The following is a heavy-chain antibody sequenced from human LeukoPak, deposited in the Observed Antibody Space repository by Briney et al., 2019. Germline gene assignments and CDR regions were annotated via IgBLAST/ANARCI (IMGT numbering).Heavy chain of an antibody. V-gene: IGHV3-21*01. J-gene: IGHJ4*02. D-gene: IGHD5-24*01. CDR2: ISSSSNYI. Sequence: GGSLRLSCAASGFTFSSYSMNWVRQAPGKGLEWVSSISSSSNYIYYADSVKGRFTISRDNAKNSLHLQMNSLRAEDTAVYYCARGHNGYNYPFDYWGQGTLVTVSS. CDR3: ARGHNGYNYPFDY. CDR1: GFTFSSYS.